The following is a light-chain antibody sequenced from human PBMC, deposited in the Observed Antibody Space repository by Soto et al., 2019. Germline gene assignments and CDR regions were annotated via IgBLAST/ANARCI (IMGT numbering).Light chain of an antibody. CDR1: QTMSTF. Sequence: DIQMTQSPSSLSASVGDRVTITCRASQTMSTFLNWFQQKPGKAPKVLIYGASSLQSGVPSRFSGSGSGTNFTLTISSLQPEDSATYYCQQRYNFPLTFGGGTKVEI. J-gene: IGKJ4*01. CDR2: GAS. CDR3: QQRYNFPLT. V-gene: IGKV1-39*01.